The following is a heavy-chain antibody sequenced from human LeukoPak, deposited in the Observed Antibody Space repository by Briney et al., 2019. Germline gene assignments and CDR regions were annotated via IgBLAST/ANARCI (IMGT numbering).Heavy chain of an antibody. Sequence: SETLSHTCTVSGGSISSYYWSWIRQPAGKGLEWIGRIYTSGCTNYNPSLKSRVTMSVDTSKNQFSLKLSSVTAADTAVYYCARDNKYNWNDYYYYYYMDVWGKGTTVTISS. V-gene: IGHV4-4*07. CDR3: ARDNKYNWNDYYYYYYMDV. J-gene: IGHJ6*03. CDR2: IYTSGCT. D-gene: IGHD1-1*01. CDR1: GGSISSYY.